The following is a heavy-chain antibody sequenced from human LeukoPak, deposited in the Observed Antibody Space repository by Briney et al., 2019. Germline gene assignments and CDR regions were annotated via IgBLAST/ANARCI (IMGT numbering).Heavy chain of an antibody. J-gene: IGHJ4*02. CDR1: GGSISSSSYY. D-gene: IGHD2-21*02. Sequence: PSETLSLTCTVSGGSISSSSYYWGWIRQPPGKGLEWIGSIYYSGSTYYNPSLKSRVTISVDTSKNQFSLKLSSVTAADTAVYYCAREAYCGGDCYSDYWGQGTLVTVSS. CDR3: AREAYCGGDCYSDY. V-gene: IGHV4-39*07. CDR2: IYYSGST.